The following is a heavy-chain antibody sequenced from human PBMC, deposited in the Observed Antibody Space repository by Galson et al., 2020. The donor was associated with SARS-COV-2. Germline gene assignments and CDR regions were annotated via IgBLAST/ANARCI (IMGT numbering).Heavy chain of an antibody. V-gene: IGHV1-2*02. CDR3: ARLRYYDVLTGYIVDV. Sequence: ASVPVSCKASGYTFTDYYIHWVRQAPGQGLEWMGWINPKSGGTNYAQKFEGRVTMTRDTSITTAYMELSRLRADDTAVYYCARLRYYDVLTGYIVDVWGQGTMVTVSS. CDR1: GYTFTDYY. J-gene: IGHJ6*02. D-gene: IGHD3-9*01. CDR2: INPKSGGT.